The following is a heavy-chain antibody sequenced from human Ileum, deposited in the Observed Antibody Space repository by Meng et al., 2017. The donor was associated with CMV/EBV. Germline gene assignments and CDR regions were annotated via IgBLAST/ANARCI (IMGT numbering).Heavy chain of an antibody. D-gene: IGHD1-26*01. CDR3: ARPYTGASTLPF. CDR2: INNDGNTA. CDR1: GFTFRDYW. V-gene: IGHV3-74*01. Sequence: GESLKISCAASGFTFRDYWMHWVRQSPGKGLVWVSRINNDGNTADYADSVKGRFTISRDNTKNTLYLQMNSLRAEDTAVYYCARPYTGASTLPFWGQGTQVNVSS. J-gene: IGHJ4*02.